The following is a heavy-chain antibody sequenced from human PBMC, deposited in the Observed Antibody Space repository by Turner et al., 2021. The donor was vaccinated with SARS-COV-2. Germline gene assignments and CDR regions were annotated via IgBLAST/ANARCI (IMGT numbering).Heavy chain of an antibody. V-gene: IGHV4-59*13. CDR3: ARDYGGNSNYFHH. J-gene: IGHJ1*01. CDR1: GGSISSYY. D-gene: IGHD4-17*01. CDR2: IYYSGST. Sequence: QVQLQESGPGLVKPSETLSLTCTVSGGSISSYYWSWIRPPPGKGLEWIGYIYYSGSTNYNPSLKSRVTIAVDTSKNQFSLKLSSVTAADTAVYYCARDYGGNSNYFHHWGQGTLVTVSS.